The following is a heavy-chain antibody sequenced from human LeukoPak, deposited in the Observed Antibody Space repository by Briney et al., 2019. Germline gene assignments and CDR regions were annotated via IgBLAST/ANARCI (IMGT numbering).Heavy chain of an antibody. Sequence: PSETLSLTCTVSGGSISSLYWSWIRQPPGKGLEWIGHIYDSGSTNYNPSLKSRVTISVDTSKNQFSLNLSSVTAADTAVYYCARVYSGYDSRYYFDYWGQGTLVTVSS. J-gene: IGHJ4*02. CDR1: GGSISSLY. D-gene: IGHD5-12*01. V-gene: IGHV4-59*08. CDR3: ARVYSGYDSRYYFDY. CDR2: IYDSGST.